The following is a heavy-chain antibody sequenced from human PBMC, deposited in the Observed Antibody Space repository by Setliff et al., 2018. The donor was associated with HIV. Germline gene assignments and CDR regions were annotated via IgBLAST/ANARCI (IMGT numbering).Heavy chain of an antibody. Sequence: ASVKVSCKASGYTFTSYAMHWVRQAPGQRLEWMGWINAGNGNTKYSQEFQGRVTITRDTSASTAYMELSSLRSEDTAVYFCARGPLLAGAGPYYFDYWGQGTLVTVSS. V-gene: IGHV1-3*03. CDR3: ARGPLLAGAGPYYFDY. D-gene: IGHD6-19*01. CDR1: GYTFTSYA. CDR2: INAGNGNT. J-gene: IGHJ4*02.